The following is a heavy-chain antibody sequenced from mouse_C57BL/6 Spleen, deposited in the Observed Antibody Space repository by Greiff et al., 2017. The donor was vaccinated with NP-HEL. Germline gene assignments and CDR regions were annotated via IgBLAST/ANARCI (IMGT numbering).Heavy chain of an antibody. CDR2: TWWDDDK. CDR1: GFSLSTFGMG. Sequence: QVTLKVSGPGILQPSQTLSLSCSFSGFSLSTFGMGVGWIRQPPGKGLEWLAHTWWDDDKYYNPALKSRLIISKDTSKNQVFLKIAHVDTTDTATYYCARIVDSNHPYYAMDYWGQGTSVTVSS. D-gene: IGHD2-5*01. J-gene: IGHJ4*01. CDR3: ARIVDSNHPYYAMDY. V-gene: IGHV8-8*01.